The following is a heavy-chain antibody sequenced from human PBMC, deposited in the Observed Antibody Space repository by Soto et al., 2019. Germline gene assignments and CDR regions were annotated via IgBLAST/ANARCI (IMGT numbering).Heavy chain of an antibody. Sequence: QVQLVQSGAEVKKPGSSVKVSCKTSGGTFSSDTFSWVRQAPGQGLEWVGRIIPILGMANNAQNFAGRVTFTADKYTNTAYMELTRVRSEDTAVYYCAREASYDAFDIWGQGTLVTVSS. CDR3: AREASYDAFDI. CDR2: IIPILGMA. CDR1: GGTFSSDT. V-gene: IGHV1-69*08. J-gene: IGHJ3*02.